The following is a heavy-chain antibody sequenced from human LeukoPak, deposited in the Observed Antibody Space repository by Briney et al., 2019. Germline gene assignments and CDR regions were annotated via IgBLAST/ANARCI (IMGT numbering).Heavy chain of an antibody. CDR3: ARGAPIRGPSRYNWFDP. D-gene: IGHD5-12*01. CDR1: GFTFSSYA. CDR2: ISYDGSNK. Sequence: HAGGSLRLSCAASGFTFSSYAMHWVRQAPGKGLEWVAVISYDGSNKYYADSVKGRFTISRDNSKNTLYLQMNSLRAEDTAVYYCARGAPIRGPSRYNWFDPWGQGTLVTVS. V-gene: IGHV3-30-3*01. J-gene: IGHJ5*02.